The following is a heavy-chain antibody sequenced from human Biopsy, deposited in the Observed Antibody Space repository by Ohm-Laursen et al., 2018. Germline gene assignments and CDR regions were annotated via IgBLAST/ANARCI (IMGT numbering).Heavy chain of an antibody. V-gene: IGHV1-46*01. D-gene: IGHD6-19*01. Sequence: SVKVSCNASGYSFTSYYMHWVRQAPGRGLEWMGMINPSGSTTSYPQIFQGRVTMTRDTSKSTVYVELSSLRSADTAVYFCARNTGWYGDLYYFDYWGQGTLVTVSS. CDR1: GYSFTSYY. CDR3: ARNTGWYGDLYYFDY. J-gene: IGHJ4*02. CDR2: INPSGSTT.